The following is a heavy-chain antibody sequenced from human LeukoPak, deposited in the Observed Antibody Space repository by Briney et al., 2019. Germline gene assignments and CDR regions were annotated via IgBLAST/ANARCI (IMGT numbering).Heavy chain of an antibody. J-gene: IGHJ5*02. CDR1: GYIFLNYG. CDR2: ISPNNGNT. D-gene: IGHD6-13*01. Sequence: ASVKVSCKASGYIFLNYGINWVRQAPGQSLEWMGWISPNNGNTDFAQNFQDRVTMTTDASTSTVYMELRSLRSGDTAMYYCVRGLPIPSRSWYPFDPWGQGTLVTVSS. CDR3: VRGLPIPSRSWYPFDP. V-gene: IGHV1-18*01.